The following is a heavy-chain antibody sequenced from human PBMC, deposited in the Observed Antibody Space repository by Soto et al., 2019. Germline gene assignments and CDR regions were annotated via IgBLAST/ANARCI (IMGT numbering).Heavy chain of an antibody. V-gene: IGHV4-34*01. J-gene: IGHJ4*02. CDR1: GGSFSGYY. CDR3: ARGGGYSGYADFDY. D-gene: IGHD5-12*01. Sequence: QVQLQQWGAGLLKPSETLSLTCAVYGGSFSGYYWSWIRQPPGKGLEWIGEINHSGSTNYNPSLKSRVTISVDTSKNQFSLKLGSVTAADTAVYYCARGGGYSGYADFDYWGQGTLVTVSS. CDR2: INHSGST.